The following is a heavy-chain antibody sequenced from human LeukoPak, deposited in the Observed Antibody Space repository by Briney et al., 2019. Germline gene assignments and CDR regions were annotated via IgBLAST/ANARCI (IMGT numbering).Heavy chain of an antibody. J-gene: IGHJ4*02. D-gene: IGHD4-23*01. V-gene: IGHV3-23*01. CDR3: VRGNDYGGPHY. CDR2: ISGSGTST. Sequence: GGSLRLSCAASGFTFSNYAMSWVRQAPGKGLEWISVISGSGTSTYYADSVKGRFTISRDNGKNTLFLQMNSLRAEDAAVYYCVRGNDYGGPHYWGQGTLVTVSS. CDR1: GFTFSNYA.